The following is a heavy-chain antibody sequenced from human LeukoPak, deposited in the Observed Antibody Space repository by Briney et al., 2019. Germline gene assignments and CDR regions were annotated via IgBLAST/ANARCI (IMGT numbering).Heavy chain of an antibody. V-gene: IGHV4-59*01. CDR1: GFTFSDYY. D-gene: IGHD5-18*01. CDR2: IYYSGST. J-gene: IGHJ4*02. CDR3: ARGGYSYGLDY. Sequence: GSLRLSCAASGFTFSDYYMSWIRQAPGKGLEWIGYIYYSGSTNYNPSLKSRVTISVDTSKNQFSLKLSSVTAADTAVYYCARGGYSYGLDYWGQGTLVTVSS.